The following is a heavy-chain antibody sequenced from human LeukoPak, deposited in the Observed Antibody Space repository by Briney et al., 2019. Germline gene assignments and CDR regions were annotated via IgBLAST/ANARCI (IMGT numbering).Heavy chain of an antibody. CDR3: GRGDIVVQPAGMQRGTVGSH. CDR1: GFTFNNYA. J-gene: IGHJ4*02. CDR2: NSGSGSFT. D-gene: IGHD2-2*01. V-gene: IGHV3-23*01. Sequence: ASLRLSCAASGFTFNNYAMIWVRQVPGKGLEWVSANSGSGSFTDYADSVQGRFFISRDNSKDTLYLQMNSLRAEDTAIYYCGRGDIVVQPAGMQRGTVGSHWGQGTLVTVSS.